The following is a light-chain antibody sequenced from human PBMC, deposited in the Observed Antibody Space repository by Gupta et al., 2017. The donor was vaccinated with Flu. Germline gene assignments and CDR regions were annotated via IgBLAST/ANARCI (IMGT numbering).Light chain of an antibody. CDR1: QSISYDANNQNF. CDR2: WAS. V-gene: IGKV4-1*01. CDR3: QQYYTIPPT. J-gene: IGKJ1*01. Sequence: DSLMTQSPYSLTLSLAESAAINCKSDQSISYDANNQNFLAWYHQKPGEPPKLLISWASTLASGVPDRFSGSGSGTDFTLTITILQAEDVAVYYCQQYYTIPPTFGQGTKVEIK.